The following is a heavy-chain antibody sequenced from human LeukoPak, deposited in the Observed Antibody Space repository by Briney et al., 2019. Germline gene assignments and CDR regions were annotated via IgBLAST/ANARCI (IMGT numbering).Heavy chain of an antibody. D-gene: IGHD3-3*01. CDR1: GGSFRGYY. Sequence: SETLSLTCAVYGGSFRGYYWSWIRQPPGKGLEWIGEINHSGSTNYNPSLKSRVTISVDTSKNQFSLKLSSVTAADTAVYYCARAGVVTVYDYWGQGTLVTVSS. V-gene: IGHV4-34*01. J-gene: IGHJ4*02. CDR2: INHSGST. CDR3: ARAGVVTVYDY.